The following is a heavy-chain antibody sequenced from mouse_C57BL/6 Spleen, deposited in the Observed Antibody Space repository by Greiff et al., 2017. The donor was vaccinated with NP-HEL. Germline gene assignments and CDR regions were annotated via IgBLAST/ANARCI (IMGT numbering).Heavy chain of an antibody. CDR3: ARDSNWDAMDY. D-gene: IGHD4-1*01. Sequence: EVQVVESGGGLVQSGRSLRLSCATSGFTFSDFYMEWVRQAPGKGLEWIAASRNKANDYTTEYSASVKGRFIVSRDTSQSILYLQMNALRAEDTAIDYCARDSNWDAMDYWGQGTSVTVSS. CDR1: GFTFSDFY. CDR2: SRNKANDYTT. V-gene: IGHV7-1*01. J-gene: IGHJ4*01.